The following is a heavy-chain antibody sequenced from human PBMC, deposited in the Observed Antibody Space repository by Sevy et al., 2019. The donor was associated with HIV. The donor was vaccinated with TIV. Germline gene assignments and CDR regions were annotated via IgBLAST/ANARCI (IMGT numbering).Heavy chain of an antibody. D-gene: IGHD5-18*01. CDR3: VREGLGGYSYSLDY. J-gene: IGHJ4*01. CDR2: MKQDGSEE. V-gene: IGHV3-7*01. CDR1: GFSLSIYW. Sequence: GESLKISCAASGFSLSIYWMSWVRQAPGKGLEWVATMKQDGSEEDYVDSVKGRFTISRDNAKNSLFLQMNSLSAEDTAVYYCVREGLGGYSYSLDYWGHGTLVTVSS.